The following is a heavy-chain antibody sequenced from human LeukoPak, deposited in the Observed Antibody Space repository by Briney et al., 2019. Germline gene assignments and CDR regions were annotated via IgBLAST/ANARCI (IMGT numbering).Heavy chain of an antibody. CDR3: ARDYPGAY. J-gene: IGHJ4*02. V-gene: IGHV4-34*01. D-gene: IGHD3-10*01. Sequence: SETLSLTCAVYGGSFSGYYWSWIRQPPGKGLEWIGEINHSGSTNYNPSLKSRVTISVDTSKNQFSLKLSSVTAADTAVYYCARDYPGAYWGQGTLVTVSS. CDR1: GGSFSGYY. CDR2: INHSGST.